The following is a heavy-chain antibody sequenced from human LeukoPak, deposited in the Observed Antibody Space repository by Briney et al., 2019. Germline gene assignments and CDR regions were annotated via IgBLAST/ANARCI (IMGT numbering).Heavy chain of an antibody. J-gene: IGHJ4*02. CDR1: GYTLTNYN. V-gene: IGHV1-18*01. CDR3: AREFGHCSGDNCFYFFDS. D-gene: IGHD2-15*01. CDR2: INTHKGHT. Sequence: GASVKVSCKASGYTLTNYNISWVRQAPGQGLEWMWWINTHKGHTNFLQKFQGRVTVTTDISTNTAYMELRRLRSDDTAVYYCAREFGHCSGDNCFYFFDSWGQGSLVIVSS.